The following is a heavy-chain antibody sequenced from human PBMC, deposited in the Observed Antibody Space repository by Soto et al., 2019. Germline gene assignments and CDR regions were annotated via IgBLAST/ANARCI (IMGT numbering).Heavy chain of an antibody. Sequence: GGSLRLSCAASGFTFSDYGMSWVRQAPGKGLEWVSAISGSGSTFCADSVKGRFTISRDNSKNTLYLQMNSLRVEDKAVYYCEKDYLRWPQSWGQGTLVTVSS. CDR2: ISGSGST. V-gene: IGHV3-23*01. CDR3: EKDYLRWPQS. J-gene: IGHJ5*02. CDR1: GFTFSDYG. D-gene: IGHD2-15*01.